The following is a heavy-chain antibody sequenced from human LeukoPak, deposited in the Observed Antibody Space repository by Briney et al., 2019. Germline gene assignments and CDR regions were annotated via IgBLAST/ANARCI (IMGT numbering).Heavy chain of an antibody. J-gene: IGHJ5*02. V-gene: IGHV1-69*04. CDR1: GGTFSSYA. CDR2: IIPILGIA. Sequence: SVKVSCKASGGTFSSYAISWVRQGPGQGLEWMGRIIPILGIANYAQKLQGRVTITADKSTSTAYMELSSLRSEDTAVYYCARDHSQLLRNWFDPWGQGTLVTVSS. CDR3: ARDHSQLLRNWFDP. D-gene: IGHD2-2*01.